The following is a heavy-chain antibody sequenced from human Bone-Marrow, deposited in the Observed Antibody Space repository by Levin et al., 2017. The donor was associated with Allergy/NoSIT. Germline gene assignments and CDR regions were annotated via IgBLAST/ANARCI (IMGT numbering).Heavy chain of an antibody. CDR3: ARQLGGGWYDFDY. CDR1: GYTFTSYG. D-gene: IGHD6-19*01. Sequence: ASVKVSCKASGYTFTSYGISWVRQAPGQGLEWMGWISGYNGNTNYAQKLQGRVTMTTDTSTSTAHMELRSLRSDDTAVYYCARQLGGGWYDFDYWGQGTLVTVSS. CDR2: ISGYNGNT. V-gene: IGHV1-18*01. J-gene: IGHJ4*02.